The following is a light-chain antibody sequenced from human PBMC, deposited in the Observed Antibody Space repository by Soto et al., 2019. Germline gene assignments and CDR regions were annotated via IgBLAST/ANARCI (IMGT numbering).Light chain of an antibody. CDR2: AAS. V-gene: IGKV1-39*01. Sequence: DIQLTQSPSSLSASVGDRVTITCRASQSISSYLNWYQQNPGKAPKLLIYAASSLQSGVPSRFSGSGSGTDFTLTISSLQPEDFATDYCQQSYSTPPYTFGQGTKLEIK. J-gene: IGKJ2*01. CDR3: QQSYSTPPYT. CDR1: QSISSY.